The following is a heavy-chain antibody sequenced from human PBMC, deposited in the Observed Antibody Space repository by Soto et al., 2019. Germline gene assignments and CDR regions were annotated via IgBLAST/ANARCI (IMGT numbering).Heavy chain of an antibody. D-gene: IGHD3-10*01. CDR2: IYYSGGT. J-gene: IGHJ5*02. CDR3: ARDDYYGSGSKFDP. V-gene: IGHV4-31*01. Sequence: SETLSLTCTVSGGSISSGGYYWSWIRQHPGKGLEWIGYIYYSGGTYYNPSLKSQVTISVDTSKNQFSLNLSSVTAADTAAYYCARDDYYGSGSKFDPWGQGILVTVSS. CDR1: GGSISSGGYY.